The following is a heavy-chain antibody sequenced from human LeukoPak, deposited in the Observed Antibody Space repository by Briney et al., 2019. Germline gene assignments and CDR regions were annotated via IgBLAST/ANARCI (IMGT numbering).Heavy chain of an antibody. V-gene: IGHV4-59*01. J-gene: IGHJ4*02. CDR3: AGHPTYYYDSSGYWIDY. CDR2: IYYSGST. D-gene: IGHD3-22*01. CDR1: GGSISSYY. Sequence: PSETLSLTCTVSGGSISSYYWSWIRQPPGKGLEWIGYIYYSGSTNYNPSLKSRATISVDTSKNQFSLKLSSVTAADTAVYYCAGHPTYYYDSSGYWIDYWGQGTLVTVSS.